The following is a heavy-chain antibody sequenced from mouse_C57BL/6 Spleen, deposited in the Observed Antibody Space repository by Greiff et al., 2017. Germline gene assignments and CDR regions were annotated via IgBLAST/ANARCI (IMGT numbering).Heavy chain of an antibody. Sequence: QVQLQQSGAELVMPGASVKLSCKASGYTFTSYWMHWVKQRPGQGLEWIGEIDPSDSYTNSNQKFKGKSTLTVDKSSSTAYMQLSSLTSEDSAVYYCARGVGRYFDYWGQGTTLTVSS. CDR2: IDPSDSYT. CDR1: GYTFTSYW. CDR3: ARGVGRYFDY. V-gene: IGHV1-69*01. D-gene: IGHD4-1*01. J-gene: IGHJ2*01.